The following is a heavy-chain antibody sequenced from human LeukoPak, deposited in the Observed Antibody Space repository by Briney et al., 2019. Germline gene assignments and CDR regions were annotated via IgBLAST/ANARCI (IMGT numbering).Heavy chain of an antibody. D-gene: IGHD3-22*01. Sequence: GASVKVSCKASGYTFTSYYMHWVRQAPGQGLEWMGIINPSGGSTSYAQKFQGRVTMTRDMSTSTVYMELSSLRSEDTAVYYCARASTMIVVVRPWGHFDYWGQGTLVTVSS. V-gene: IGHV1-46*01. J-gene: IGHJ4*02. CDR1: GYTFTSYY. CDR2: INPSGGST. CDR3: ARASTMIVVVRPWGHFDY.